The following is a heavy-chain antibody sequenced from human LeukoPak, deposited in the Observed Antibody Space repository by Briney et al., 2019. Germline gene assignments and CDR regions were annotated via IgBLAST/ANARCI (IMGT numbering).Heavy chain of an antibody. Sequence: GGSLRLSCAASGFTFSGSAVHWVRQASGKGLEWVGRIRSKANSYATAYAASVKGRFTISRDDSKNTAYLQMNSLKTEDTAVYYCTREYYDFWSGMGDAFDIWGQGTMVTVSS. CDR2: IRSKANSYAT. V-gene: IGHV3-73*01. J-gene: IGHJ3*02. D-gene: IGHD3-3*01. CDR1: GFTFSGSA. CDR3: TREYYDFWSGMGDAFDI.